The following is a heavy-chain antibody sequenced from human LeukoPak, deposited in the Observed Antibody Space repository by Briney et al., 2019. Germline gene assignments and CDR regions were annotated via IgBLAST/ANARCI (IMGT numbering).Heavy chain of an antibody. CDR2: IYHSGTS. CDR3: ARGAESKWLRFRIFDY. CDR1: SASISTYY. V-gene: IGHV4-59*01. J-gene: IGHJ4*02. Sequence: SETLSLTCTVSSASISTYYWSWIRQPPGKGLEWIGYIYHSGTSNYNPSLKSRVTMSVDTSKSQFSLSLSSVTSADTAVYYCARGAESKWLRFRIFDYWGQGTLVTVSS. D-gene: IGHD5-12*01.